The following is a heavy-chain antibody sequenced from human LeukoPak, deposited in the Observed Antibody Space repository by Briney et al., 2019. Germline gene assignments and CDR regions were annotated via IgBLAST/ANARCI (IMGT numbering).Heavy chain of an antibody. V-gene: IGHV3-7*01. D-gene: IGHD6-6*01. CDR3: ARDIPPSSSDYMDV. CDR1: GFTFSSCW. Sequence: PGGSLRLSCAASGFTFSSCWMSWVRQAPGKGLEWVANIKQDGSEKYYVDSVKGRFTISRDNAKNSLYLQMNSLRAEDTAVYYCARDIPPSSSDYMDVWGKGATVTVSS. CDR2: IKQDGSEK. J-gene: IGHJ6*03.